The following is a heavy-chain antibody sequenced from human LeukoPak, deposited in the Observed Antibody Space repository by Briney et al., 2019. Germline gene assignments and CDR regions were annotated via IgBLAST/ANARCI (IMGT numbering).Heavy chain of an antibody. Sequence: SELLSFTCAVSGGSISSSNWWSWVSQPPGKGLEWIGEIYHSGSTNYNPSLKSRVTISVDKSKNQFSLKLSSVTAADTAVYHCARFSGVRGVIPYFDYWGQGTLVTVSS. CDR1: GGSISSSNW. CDR3: ARFSGVRGVIPYFDY. D-gene: IGHD3-10*01. V-gene: IGHV4-4*02. J-gene: IGHJ4*02. CDR2: IYHSGST.